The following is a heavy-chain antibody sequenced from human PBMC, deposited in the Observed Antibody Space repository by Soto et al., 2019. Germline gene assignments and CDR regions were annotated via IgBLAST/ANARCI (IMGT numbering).Heavy chain of an antibody. CDR3: ARDGDVVGAAGTCDY. J-gene: IGHJ4*02. D-gene: IGHD6-13*01. V-gene: IGHV1-18*04. Sequence: ASVKVSCKASGYTVTSYGISWVRQAPGQGLEWMGWISAYNGNTNYAQKLQGRVTMTTDTSTSTAYMELRSLRSDDTAVYYCARDGDVVGAAGTCDYWGQGTLVTVSS. CDR2: ISAYNGNT. CDR1: GYTVTSYG.